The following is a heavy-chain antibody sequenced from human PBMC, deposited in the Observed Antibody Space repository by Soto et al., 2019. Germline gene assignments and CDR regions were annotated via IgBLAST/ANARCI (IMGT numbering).Heavy chain of an antibody. V-gene: IGHV4-31*03. J-gene: IGHJ4*02. CDR2: IYYSGST. CDR1: GGSISSGGSY. Sequence: SGTLSLTCTVSGGSISSGGSYWSWIRQHPGKGLEWIGYIYYSGSTYYNPSLKSRVTISVDTSKNNFSLKLSSVTAADTAVYYCARGGTYYDILTGPDPFDYWGQGTLVTVSS. CDR3: ARGGTYYDILTGPDPFDY. D-gene: IGHD3-9*01.